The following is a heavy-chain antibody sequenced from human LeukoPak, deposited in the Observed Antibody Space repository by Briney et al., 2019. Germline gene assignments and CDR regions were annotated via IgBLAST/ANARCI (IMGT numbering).Heavy chain of an antibody. D-gene: IGHD6-19*01. J-gene: IGHJ5*02. CDR3: ARQNIAVAARGGFDP. V-gene: IGHV4-59*01. Sequence: KPSKTLSLTCAASGASISSYYWSWIRQPPGKGLEWIGCISYSGSTNYNPSLKSRVTISVDTSKNQFSLQLSSVTAADTAVYYCARQNIAVAARGGFDPWGQGTLVTVSS. CDR1: GASISSYY. CDR2: ISYSGST.